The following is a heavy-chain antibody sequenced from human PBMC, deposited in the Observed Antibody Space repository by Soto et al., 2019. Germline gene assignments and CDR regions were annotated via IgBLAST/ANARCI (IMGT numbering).Heavy chain of an antibody. D-gene: IGHD1-1*01. J-gene: IGHJ1*01. CDR2: ISYDGVEK. CDR1: GFTFNSYA. V-gene: IGHV3-30-3*01. CDR3: ARDRAVATPAEYLEN. Sequence: QVQLVESGGGVVQPGRSLRLSCAASGFTFNSYAMYWVRQAPGKGLEWVTFISYDGVEKYYADSVKGRFTISRDNSKNTVYLRMNSLRVEDSAVYYCARDRAVATPAEYLENWGQGTLVIVSS.